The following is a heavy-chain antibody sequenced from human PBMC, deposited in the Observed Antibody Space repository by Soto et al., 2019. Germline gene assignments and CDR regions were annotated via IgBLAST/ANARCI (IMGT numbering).Heavy chain of an antibody. CDR2: ISGSGGST. Sequence: GCSLRLSSAASGVTLCISAVTVACQAPGKGLEWVSAISGSGGSTYYADSVKGRFTISRDNSKNTLYLQMNSLRAEDTAVYYCAKRGRTLSYWYFDIWGRGTLVTVSS. CDR1: GVTLCISA. CDR3: AKRGRTLSYWYFDI. D-gene: IGHD2-15*01. J-gene: IGHJ2*01. V-gene: IGHV3-23*01.